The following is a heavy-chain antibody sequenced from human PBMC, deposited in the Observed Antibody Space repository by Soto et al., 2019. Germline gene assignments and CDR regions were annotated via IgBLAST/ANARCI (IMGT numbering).Heavy chain of an antibody. CDR3: CRPEGAGAAFDI. J-gene: IGHJ3*02. Sequence: EVQLVESGGDLVQPGGSLKLSCAASGFSFSGSAIHWVRQASGKGLEWVGRIRSKANGFATAYAEPVQGRFIISRDNSRNTAYLQMNSLKTEDTAVYYCCRPEGAGAAFDIWGQGTMVSVAS. CDR1: GFSFSGSA. V-gene: IGHV3-73*02. CDR2: IRSKANGFAT.